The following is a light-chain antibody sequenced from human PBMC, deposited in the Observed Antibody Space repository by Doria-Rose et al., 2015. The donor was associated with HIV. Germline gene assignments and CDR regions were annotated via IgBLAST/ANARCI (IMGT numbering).Light chain of an antibody. V-gene: IGKV3-20*01. CDR2: DAS. CDR3: QQYGTSRGT. CDR1: QRVKSSY. Sequence: TQSPGTLSLSPGERATLSCRASQRVKSSYLAWYQQKPGQAPWLLIYDASARATGIPDRFSGSGSGTDFTLTISRLEPEDVAVYYCQQYGTSRGTFGQGTRLEIK. J-gene: IGKJ5*01.